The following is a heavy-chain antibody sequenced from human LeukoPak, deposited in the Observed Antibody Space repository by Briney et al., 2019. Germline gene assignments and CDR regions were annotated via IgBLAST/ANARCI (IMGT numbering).Heavy chain of an antibody. V-gene: IGHV6-1*01. CDR1: GDSVSSNSAL. Sequence: SQTLSLTCAISGDSVSSNSALWNWIRQSPSRGLEWLGRTYYRSKWYNDYAVSVKSRITINADTSKNQFSLQLNSVTPEDTAVYYCANSKPMWNDAFDIWGQGTIVPVSS. D-gene: IGHD1-1*01. J-gene: IGHJ3*02. CDR3: ANSKPMWNDAFDI. CDR2: TYYRSKWYN.